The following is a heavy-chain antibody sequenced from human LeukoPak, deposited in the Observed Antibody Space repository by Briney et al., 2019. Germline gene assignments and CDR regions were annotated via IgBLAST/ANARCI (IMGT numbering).Heavy chain of an antibody. CDR3: ARESGSSSWLLDY. CDR1: GFIFSSYS. CDR2: ISSSSSYI. D-gene: IGHD6-13*01. Sequence: GGSLRLSCAASGFIFSSYSMNWVRQAPGKGLEWVSSISSSSSYIYYADSVKGRFTISRDNAKNSLYLQMNSLRAEDTAVYYCARESGSSSWLLDYWGQGTLVTVSS. V-gene: IGHV3-21*01. J-gene: IGHJ4*02.